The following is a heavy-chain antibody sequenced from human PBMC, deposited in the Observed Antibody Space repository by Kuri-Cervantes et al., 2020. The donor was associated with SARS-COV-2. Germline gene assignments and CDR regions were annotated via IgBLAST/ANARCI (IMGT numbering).Heavy chain of an antibody. J-gene: IGHJ4*02. D-gene: IGHD6-19*01. Sequence: GGSLRLSCAASGFTLSSYSMNWFRQAPGKGLEWVSSISSSSSYIYYADSVKGRFTISRDNAKNSLYQQMNSLRAEDTALYYCARVRYSSGWTDYWGQGTLVTVSS. CDR1: GFTLSSYS. V-gene: IGHV3-21*01. CDR2: ISSSSSYI. CDR3: ARVRYSSGWTDY.